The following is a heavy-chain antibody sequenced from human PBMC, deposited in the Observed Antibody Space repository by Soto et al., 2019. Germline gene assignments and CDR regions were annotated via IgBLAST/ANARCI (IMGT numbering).Heavy chain of an antibody. CDR3: TRAGSDPGNFYISNYYAMDV. CDR2: IYSGGDT. CDR1: GFSVSSDY. Sequence: EVQLVESGGTSIQPGGSLRLSCAASGFSVSSDYMSWVRQAPGKGLEWVSLIYSGGDTYYADSVKGRFTISRDISSNTIYLHMTSLRADDKAIYYCTRAGSDPGNFYISNYYAMDVWGRGTTVTVSS. D-gene: IGHD3-10*01. J-gene: IGHJ6*02. V-gene: IGHV3-53*01.